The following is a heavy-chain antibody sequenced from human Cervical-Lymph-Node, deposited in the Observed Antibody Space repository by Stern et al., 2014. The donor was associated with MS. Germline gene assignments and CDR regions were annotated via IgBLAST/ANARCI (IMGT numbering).Heavy chain of an antibody. CDR2: IKPNSGGT. V-gene: IGHV1-2*06. Sequence: VQLVESGAEVKKPGASVKVSCKASGYTFTGYYMNWVRQAPGQGLEWMGRIKPNSGGTHYAETFQGRVTMTRDTSISTAYMELSRLRSDDTAVYYCARGAANDAFDIWGQGTMVTVSS. CDR1: GYTFTGYY. CDR3: ARGAANDAFDI. J-gene: IGHJ3*02. D-gene: IGHD6-25*01.